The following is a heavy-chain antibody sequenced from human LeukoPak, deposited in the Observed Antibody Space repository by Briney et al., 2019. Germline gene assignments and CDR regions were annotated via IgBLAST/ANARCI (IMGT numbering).Heavy chain of an antibody. V-gene: IGHV3-7*01. CDR2: IKQDGSEK. CDR1: GFTFSSYW. J-gene: IGHJ4*02. Sequence: GGSLRLSCAASGFTFSSYWMSWVRQAPGKGLEWVANIKQDGSEKYYVDSVKGRFTISRDNAKNSLYLQMNSLRAEDTAVYYCARVGYCSSTSCYFPHFDYWGQGTLVTVSS. CDR3: ARVGYCSSTSCYFPHFDY. D-gene: IGHD2-2*03.